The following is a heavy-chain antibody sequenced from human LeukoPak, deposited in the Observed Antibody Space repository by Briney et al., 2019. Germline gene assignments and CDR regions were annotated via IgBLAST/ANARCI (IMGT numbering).Heavy chain of an antibody. J-gene: IGHJ1*01. CDR3: ARKGAQPIEH. Sequence: ASVKASCKASGYTFTGYYMRWVRHAPGQRLECMGWINPNSGCTNYAQKFQGRFTMTSDTSISTAYIELSRLRSDDTAVYYCARKGAQPIEHWGQGPLVPVSS. V-gene: IGHV1-2*02. CDR1: GYTFTGYY. D-gene: IGHD1-1*01. CDR2: INPNSGCT.